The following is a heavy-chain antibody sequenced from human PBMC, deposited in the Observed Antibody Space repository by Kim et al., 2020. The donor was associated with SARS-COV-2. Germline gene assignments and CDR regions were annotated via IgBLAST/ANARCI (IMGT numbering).Heavy chain of an antibody. J-gene: IGHJ4*02. CDR2: IIPIFGTA. Sequence: SVKVSCKASGGIFSNYAISWVRQAPGQGLEWMGGIIPIFGTAHYAQKFQGRVTITADESTSTTYMELSSLRSEDTAVYYCARVAADCSTISCYFGYWGQGTLVTVSS. V-gene: IGHV1-69*13. D-gene: IGHD2-2*01. CDR3: ARVAADCSTISCYFGY. CDR1: GGIFSNYA.